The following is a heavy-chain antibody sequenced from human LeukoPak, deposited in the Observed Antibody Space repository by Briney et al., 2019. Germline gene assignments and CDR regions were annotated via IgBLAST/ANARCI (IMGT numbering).Heavy chain of an antibody. V-gene: IGHV3-66*01. CDR2: IYSGGST. CDR3: AKGPGDTGYYFAY. D-gene: IGHD5-18*01. CDR1: EFTVSTNH. Sequence: PGGSLRLSCAASEFTVSTNHMSWVRQAPGKGLEWVSVIYSGGSTYYSDSVKGRFTISRDNSKNMLYLQMSGLSAEDTAVYYCAKGPGDTGYYFAYWGQGTLVTVPS. J-gene: IGHJ4*02.